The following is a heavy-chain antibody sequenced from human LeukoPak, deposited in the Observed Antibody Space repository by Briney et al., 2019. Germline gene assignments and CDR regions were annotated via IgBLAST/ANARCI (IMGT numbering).Heavy chain of an antibody. Sequence: ASVKVSCKASGYTFVKHGISWVRQAPGQGPEWMGWINANTGNTDYAQNFQGRITMTTNPSTSTAYMELRSLSSDDTAVYYCARDPTPLGDYWGQGTLVTVSS. CDR1: GYTFVKHG. CDR3: ARDPTPLGDY. CDR2: INANTGNT. J-gene: IGHJ4*02. V-gene: IGHV1-18*01.